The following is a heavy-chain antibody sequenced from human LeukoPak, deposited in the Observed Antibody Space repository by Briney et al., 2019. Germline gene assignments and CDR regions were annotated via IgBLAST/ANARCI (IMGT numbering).Heavy chain of an antibody. CDR3: AGSRDGYNMIFDY. J-gene: IGHJ4*02. D-gene: IGHD5-24*01. CDR2: IYYSGST. Sequence: PSETLSLTCTVSGGSISSYYWSWIRQPPGKGLEWIGYIYYSGSTNYNPSLKSRVTISVDTSKNQFSLKLSSVTAADTAVYYCAGSRDGYNMIFDYWGQGTLVTVSS. V-gene: IGHV4-59*01. CDR1: GGSISSYY.